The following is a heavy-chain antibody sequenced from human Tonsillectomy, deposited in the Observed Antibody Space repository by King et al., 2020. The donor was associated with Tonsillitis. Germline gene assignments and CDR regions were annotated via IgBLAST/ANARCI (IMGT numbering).Heavy chain of an antibody. CDR3: ARLRSSPYFFDL. CDR2: IFYRGKN. J-gene: IGHJ2*01. D-gene: IGHD2-2*01. Sequence: VQLQESGPGLVKPSQTLSLTCTVSGASISLDDYYWSWIRQPPGKGLEWIGTIFYRGKNHYNPSLKRRLTMGVDTSRRQFSLKLTSMSAADTAVYYCARLRSSPYFFDLWGRGTLVTVSS. V-gene: IGHV4-30-4*08. CDR1: GASISLDDYY.